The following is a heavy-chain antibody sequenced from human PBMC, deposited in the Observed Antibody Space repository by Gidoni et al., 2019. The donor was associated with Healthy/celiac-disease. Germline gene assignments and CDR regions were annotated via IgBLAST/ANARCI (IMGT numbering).Heavy chain of an antibody. CDR3: AREDDSCFDY. CDR1: GYTFTSYY. J-gene: IGHJ4*02. Sequence: QVQLGQAGAEVKKPGASVKVSCTDSGYTFTSYYMHWVRQAPGQGLEWMGIINPSGVSTSYAQKFQGRVTMTRDTSTSTVYMELSSLSSEDTAVYYCAREDDSCFDYWGQGTLVTVSS. D-gene: IGHD3-22*01. CDR2: INPSGVST. V-gene: IGHV1-46*01.